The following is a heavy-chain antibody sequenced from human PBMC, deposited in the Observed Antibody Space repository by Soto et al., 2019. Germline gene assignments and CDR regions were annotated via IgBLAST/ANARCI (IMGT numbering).Heavy chain of an antibody. CDR3: ATCRSTSCYTY. J-gene: IGHJ4*02. CDR2: IDPSESYT. V-gene: IGHV5-10-1*01. CDR1: GYSFTSYW. D-gene: IGHD2-2*02. Sequence: EVQLVQSGAEVKKPGEALRISCKGSGYSFTSYWISWVRQMPGKGLEWMGRIDPSESYTNSSPSFQGHVTISADKSITTAYLQWRILKASDTTMYYCATCRSTSCYTYWGQGTLVTVSS.